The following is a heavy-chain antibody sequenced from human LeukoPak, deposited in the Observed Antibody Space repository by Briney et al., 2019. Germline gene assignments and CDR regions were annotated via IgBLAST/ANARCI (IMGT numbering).Heavy chain of an antibody. CDR3: AKGPIYGSGSYSPDY. V-gene: IGHV3-30*02. Sequence: PGGSLRLSCAASGFTFSSYGMHWVRQAPGKGLEWVAFIRYDGSNKYYADSVKGRFTISRDNSKNTLYLQMNSLRAEDTAVYYCAKGPIYGSGSYSPDYWGQGTLVTVSS. J-gene: IGHJ4*02. CDR2: IRYDGSNK. CDR1: GFTFSSYG. D-gene: IGHD3-10*01.